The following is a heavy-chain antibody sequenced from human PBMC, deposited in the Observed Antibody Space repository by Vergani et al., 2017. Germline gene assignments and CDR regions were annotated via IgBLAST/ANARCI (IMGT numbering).Heavy chain of an antibody. J-gene: IGHJ6*02. V-gene: IGHV3-48*04. Sequence: VQLVESGGGVVQPGRSLRLSCAASGFTFSSYSMNWVRQAPGKGLEWVSYISSSSSTIYYADSVKGRFTISRDNAKNSLYLQMNSLRAEDTAVYYCARDGWIGGYYGMDVWGQGTTVTVSS. CDR2: ISSSSSTI. CDR3: ARDGWIGGYYGMDV. CDR1: GFTFSSYS. D-gene: IGHD4-23*01.